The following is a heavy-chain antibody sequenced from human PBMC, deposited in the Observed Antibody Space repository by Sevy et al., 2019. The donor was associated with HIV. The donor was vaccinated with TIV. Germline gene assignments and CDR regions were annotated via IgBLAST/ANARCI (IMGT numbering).Heavy chain of an antibody. J-gene: IGHJ5*02. CDR2: ITGGGGTT. Sequence: GGSLRLSCAASGFTFSTYAMGWVRQAPGKGLAWVSTITGGGGTTSYADSVKGRFTISRDNSKNTLFLQMDSLRAEDTAIYYCAKDPCDIAVAGTGNWFDPWGQGTLVTVSS. D-gene: IGHD6-19*01. CDR1: GFTFSTYA. V-gene: IGHV3-23*01. CDR3: AKDPCDIAVAGTGNWFDP.